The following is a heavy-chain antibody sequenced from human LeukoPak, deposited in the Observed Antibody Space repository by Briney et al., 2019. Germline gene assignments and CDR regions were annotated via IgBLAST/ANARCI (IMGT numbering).Heavy chain of an antibody. CDR3: AXXXHSDLLTGYSPVEYYYYYMDV. V-gene: IGHV3-30*04. Sequence: GGSLRLSCAVSGSTLTNYAVHXVRQAPGKGLEXXXXXXXXXXXXYXADSVKGRFSVSRDTSKDTLYLQMDSLRAEDTAVYYWAXXXHSDLLTGYSPVEYYYYYMDVWGKGTTVTVSS. D-gene: IGHD3-9*01. CDR2: XXXXXXXX. J-gene: IGHJ6*03. CDR1: GSTLTNYA.